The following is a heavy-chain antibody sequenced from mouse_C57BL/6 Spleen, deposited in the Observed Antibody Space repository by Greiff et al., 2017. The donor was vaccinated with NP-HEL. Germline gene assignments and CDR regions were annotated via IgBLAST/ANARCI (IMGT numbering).Heavy chain of an antibody. V-gene: IGHV1-64*01. Sequence: QVQLQQPGAELVKPGASVKLSCKASGYTFTSYWMHWVKQRPGQGLEWIGMIHPNSGSTNYNEKFKSKATLTVDKSSSTAYMQLSSLTSEDSAVYYCARWDYGYDGGALFDYWGQGTTLTVSS. D-gene: IGHD2-2*01. J-gene: IGHJ2*01. CDR1: GYTFTSYW. CDR2: IHPNSGST. CDR3: ARWDYGYDGGALFDY.